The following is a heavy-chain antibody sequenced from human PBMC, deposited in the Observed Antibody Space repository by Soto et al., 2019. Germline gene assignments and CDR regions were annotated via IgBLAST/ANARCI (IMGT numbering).Heavy chain of an antibody. Sequence: QVQLVQSGAEVKKPGASVKVSCKASGYTFSSHAMHWVRQAPGQRLEWMGWIDAGNGNTKYSQNFQGRVAITRDTSASTAYMELRRLRSEDTAVYSCARDGARITVFGVVYYLDYWGQGTLVTVSS. CDR3: ARDGARITVFGVVYYLDY. CDR1: GYTFSSHA. CDR2: IDAGNGNT. D-gene: IGHD3-3*01. V-gene: IGHV1-3*01. J-gene: IGHJ4*02.